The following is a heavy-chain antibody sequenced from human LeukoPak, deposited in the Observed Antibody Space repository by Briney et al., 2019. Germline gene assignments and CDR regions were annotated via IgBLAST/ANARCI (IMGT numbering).Heavy chain of an antibody. CDR2: IDNTYNHI. V-gene: IGHV3-21*01. Sequence: GGSLRLSCAASGFTFSSYTMNWVRQAPGKGLEWVSSIDNTYNHIDYADSLKGRFTISRDNAKNSLYLQMNSLSAEDTAVYYCARDTTAMLRFLEWFDYWGQGTLVTVSS. CDR1: GFTFSSYT. J-gene: IGHJ4*02. CDR3: ARDTTAMLRFLEWFDY. D-gene: IGHD3-3*01.